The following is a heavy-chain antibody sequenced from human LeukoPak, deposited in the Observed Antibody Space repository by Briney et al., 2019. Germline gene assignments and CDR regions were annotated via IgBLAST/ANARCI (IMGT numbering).Heavy chain of an antibody. Sequence: KTSETLSLTCAVYGGSFSGYYWSWIRQPPGKGLEWIGEINHSGSTNYNPSLKSRVTISVDTSKNQFSLKLSSVTAADTAVYYCARSHYDILTGYYISYYFDYWGQGTLVTVFS. CDR1: GGSFSGYY. CDR2: INHSGST. D-gene: IGHD3-9*01. CDR3: ARSHYDILTGYYISYYFDY. V-gene: IGHV4-34*01. J-gene: IGHJ4*02.